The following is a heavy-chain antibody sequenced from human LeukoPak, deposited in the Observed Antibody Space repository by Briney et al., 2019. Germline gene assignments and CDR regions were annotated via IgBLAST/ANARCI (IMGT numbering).Heavy chain of an antibody. CDR1: GGTFSSYA. CDR2: IIPIFGTA. D-gene: IGHD3-22*01. CDR3: ARGDSRYYYDSSGYLDY. V-gene: IGHV1-69*05. Sequence: GASVKVSCKXSGGTFSSYAISWVRQAPGQGLEWMGGIIPIFGTANYAQKFQGGVTITTDESTSTAYMELSSLRSEDTAVYYCARGDSRYYYDSSGYLDYWGQGTLVTVSS. J-gene: IGHJ4*02.